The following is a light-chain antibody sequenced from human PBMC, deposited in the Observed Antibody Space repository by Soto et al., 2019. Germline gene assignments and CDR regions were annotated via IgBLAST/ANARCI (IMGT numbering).Light chain of an antibody. V-gene: IGLV7-43*01. CDR3: LLYYGGDYV. CDR2: STS. Sequence: QAVVTQEPSLTVSPGGTVTLTCASSTGAVTSSYYPNWFQQKPGQPSRGLIYSTSNKHSWTPARFSGSLLGGKAALTLSGVQPEDEAEYYCLLYYGGDYVFGPGTKVTVL. J-gene: IGLJ1*01. CDR1: TGAVTSSYY.